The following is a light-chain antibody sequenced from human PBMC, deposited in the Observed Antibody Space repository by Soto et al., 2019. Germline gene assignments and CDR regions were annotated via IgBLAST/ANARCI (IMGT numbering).Light chain of an antibody. V-gene: IGKV1-5*03. CDR1: QSISTW. Sequence: DIQMTQSPSTLSASVGDRVSISCRASQSISTWLAWYQQKPGKAPNILIYKASTLQCGVPSRFSGGGSGTEFTLPISRLQPDDFATYYCQQYSSFSYTFGPGTKVDMK. J-gene: IGKJ2*01. CDR2: KAS. CDR3: QQYSSFSYT.